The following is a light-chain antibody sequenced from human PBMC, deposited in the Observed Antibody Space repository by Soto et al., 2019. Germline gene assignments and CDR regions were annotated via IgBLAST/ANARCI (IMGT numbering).Light chain of an antibody. CDR3: QQRSNWTPWT. J-gene: IGKJ3*01. V-gene: IGKV3-11*01. Sequence: EVVLTQSPATLSLSPGARATLSCRASQSVDTYLAWYQQKPGQPPRLLIYDASNRATGSPARFSGSGSGEDFTLTITTLEPEAFAVYYCQQRSNWTPWTFGPGTKV. CDR1: QSVDTY. CDR2: DAS.